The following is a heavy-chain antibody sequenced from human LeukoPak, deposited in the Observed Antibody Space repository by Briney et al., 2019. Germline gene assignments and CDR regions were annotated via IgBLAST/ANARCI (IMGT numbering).Heavy chain of an antibody. V-gene: IGHV3-74*01. CDR2: INSDGSST. CDR1: GFTFSSNW. Sequence: QPGGSLRLSCAASGFTFSSNWMHWVRQAPGQGLVWVSRINSDGSSTTYAESVKGRFTISRDNAKNTLYLQMNSLRAEDTAVYYCARELPFDYWGQGTLVTVSS. CDR3: ARELPFDY. J-gene: IGHJ4*02.